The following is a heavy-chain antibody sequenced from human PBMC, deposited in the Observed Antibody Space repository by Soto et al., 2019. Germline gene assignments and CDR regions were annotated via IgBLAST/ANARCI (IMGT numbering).Heavy chain of an antibody. CDR1: GGSISSGGYY. Sequence: SETLSLTCTVSGGSISSGGYYWSWIRQHPGKGLEWIGYIYYSGSTYYNPSLKSRVTISVDTSKNQFSLKLSSVTAADTAVYYCARGLSPYCSGGSCYSEYFQHWGQGTLVTVSS. D-gene: IGHD2-15*01. V-gene: IGHV4-31*03. J-gene: IGHJ1*01. CDR3: ARGLSPYCSGGSCYSEYFQH. CDR2: IYYSGST.